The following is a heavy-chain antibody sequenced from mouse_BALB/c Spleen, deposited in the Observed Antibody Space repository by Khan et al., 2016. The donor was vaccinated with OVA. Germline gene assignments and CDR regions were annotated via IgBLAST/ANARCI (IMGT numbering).Heavy chain of an antibody. D-gene: IGHD1-1*01. CDR3: ARDYGSSYLFCDY. Sequence: EVPLQASGPGLVKPSQSLSLTCTVTGYSITSDYAWNWIRQFPGNKLEWMAYITYSGSTGYNPSLKRRISITRDTSKNQFFLQLNSVTTEDTATYYCARDYGSSYLFCDYWGQGTTLTVSS. CDR1: GYSITSDYA. CDR2: ITYSGST. V-gene: IGHV3-2*02. J-gene: IGHJ2*01.